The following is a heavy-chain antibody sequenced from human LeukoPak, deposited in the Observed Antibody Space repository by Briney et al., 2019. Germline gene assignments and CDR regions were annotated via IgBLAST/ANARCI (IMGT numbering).Heavy chain of an antibody. CDR3: ACRSGDWFDP. V-gene: IGHV4-59*11. J-gene: IGHJ5*02. D-gene: IGHD3-3*01. CDR2: IYYSGST. Sequence: SETLSLTCSVSGGSISSHYWSWIRQPPGKGLEWIGYIYYSGSTNYNPSLKSRVTISVDTSKNQFSLKLSSVTAADTAVYYCACRSGDWFDPWGQGTLVTVSS. CDR1: GGSISSHY.